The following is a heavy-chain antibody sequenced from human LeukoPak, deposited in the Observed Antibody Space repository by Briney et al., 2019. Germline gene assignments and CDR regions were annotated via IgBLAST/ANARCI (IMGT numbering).Heavy chain of an antibody. J-gene: IGHJ4*02. CDR1: GFTFSTYT. D-gene: IGHD7-27*01. Sequence: GGSLRLSWAASGFTFSTYTMYWVRHPPGKRLEWVSIIGNNGGGIHYADSVKGRFTISRDNFKNALYLQMNSLRVEDTAVYYCAIDPNWGTHSWGQGVLVTVSS. V-gene: IGHV3-23*01. CDR3: AIDPNWGTHS. CDR2: IGNNGGGI.